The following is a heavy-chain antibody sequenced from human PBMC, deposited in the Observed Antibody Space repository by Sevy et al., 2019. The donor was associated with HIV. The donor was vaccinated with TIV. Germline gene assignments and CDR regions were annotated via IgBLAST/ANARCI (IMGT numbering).Heavy chain of an antibody. CDR3: ARDNSYAAGWFDP. CDR2: ISYDGSNK. J-gene: IGHJ5*02. Sequence: GRSLRLSCAASGFTFSSYAMHWVRQAPGKGLEWVAVISYDGSNKYYADSVKGRFTISRDNSKNTLYLQMNSLRAEDTAVYYCARDNSYAAGWFDPWGQGTLVTVSS. V-gene: IGHV3-30-3*01. CDR1: GFTFSSYA. D-gene: IGHD2-2*01.